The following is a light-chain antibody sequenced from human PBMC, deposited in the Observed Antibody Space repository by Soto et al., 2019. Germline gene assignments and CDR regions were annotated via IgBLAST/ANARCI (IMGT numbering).Light chain of an antibody. CDR3: QSDDRSQGGSKV. V-gene: IGLV1-40*01. CDR1: SSNIGAGYD. CDR2: DNT. J-gene: IGLJ1*01. Sequence: QSVLTQPPSVSGAPGQRVTISCTGSSSNIGAGYDVHWYQQLPGTAPKLLIYDNTNRPSGVPDRFSGSKSGTSASLAITGLYAEEEADYCCQSDDRSQGGSKVFGTGTKLTVL.